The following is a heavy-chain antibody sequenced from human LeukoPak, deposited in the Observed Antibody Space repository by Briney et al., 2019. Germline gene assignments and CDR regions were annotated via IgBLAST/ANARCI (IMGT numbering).Heavy chain of an antibody. D-gene: IGHD3-10*01. V-gene: IGHV1-69*13. Sequence: GASVKVSCKASGGTFSSYAISWVRQAPGQGLEWMGGIIPIFGTANYAQKFQGRVTITADESTSTAYMELSSLRSEDTVVYYCASHYYGSGSSYYFDYWGQGTLVTVSS. CDR2: IIPIFGTA. CDR3: ASHYYGSGSSYYFDY. CDR1: GGTFSSYA. J-gene: IGHJ4*02.